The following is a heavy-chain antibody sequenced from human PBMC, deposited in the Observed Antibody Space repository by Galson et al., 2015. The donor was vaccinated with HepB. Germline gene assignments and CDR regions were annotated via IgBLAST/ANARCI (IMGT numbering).Heavy chain of an antibody. Sequence: TLSLTCAVSGGSFSGYCWNWIRQSPGKGLEWIGDVSHSGSTNYNPSLNSRVTISVDTSKSQVSLKVNSVTAADTAVYYCARGPFYDGLADYYTSDFFDVWGQGTLVTVSS. J-gene: IGHJ3*01. CDR3: ARGPFYDGLADYYTSDFFDV. V-gene: IGHV4-34*01. D-gene: IGHD3-9*01. CDR1: GGSFSGYC. CDR2: VSHSGST.